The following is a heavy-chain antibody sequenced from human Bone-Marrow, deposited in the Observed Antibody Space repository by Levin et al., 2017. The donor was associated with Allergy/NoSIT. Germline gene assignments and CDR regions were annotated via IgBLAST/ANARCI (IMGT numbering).Heavy chain of an antibody. CDR3: ARGDPVFDF. J-gene: IGHJ4*02. Sequence: KSSETLSLTCAVSGGSMSSADYSWSWIRQSPEKGLEWIGYIQHDERTYYNPSLKSRVTISLDRSKNQFSLRLSSVSDADTAVYYCARGDPVFDFWGQGTLVTVSS. CDR1: GGSMSSADYS. D-gene: IGHD2-21*02. CDR2: IQHDERT. V-gene: IGHV4-30-2*06.